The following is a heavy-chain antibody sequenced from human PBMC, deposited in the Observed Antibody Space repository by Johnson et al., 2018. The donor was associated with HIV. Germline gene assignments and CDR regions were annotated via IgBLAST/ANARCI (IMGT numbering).Heavy chain of an antibody. J-gene: IGHJ3*02. CDR3: AGGLAMGQDAFDI. Sequence: VLLVESGGGLVQPGGSLRVSCAASGFTVSSNYMSWVRQAPGKGLEWVSVIYSGGYTYYADSVKGRFTISRDNYKNTLYLQMNNLRAEDTAVYYCAGGLAMGQDAFDIWGQGTMVTVSS. V-gene: IGHV3-66*01. CDR1: GFTVSSNY. CDR2: IYSGGYT. D-gene: IGHD1-26*01.